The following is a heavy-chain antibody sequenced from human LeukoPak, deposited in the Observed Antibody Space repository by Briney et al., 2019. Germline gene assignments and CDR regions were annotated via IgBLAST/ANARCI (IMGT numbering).Heavy chain of an antibody. CDR2: IYYSGTT. V-gene: IGHV4-59*01. CDR3: ARGVYIAAAQYSY. CDR1: GGSISSYY. Sequence: PSETLSLTCTVSGGSISSYYWSWIRQPPGKGLEWIGYIYYSGTTNYNPSLKSRVTISVDTSKNQFSLKLSSVTAADTAVYYCARGVYIAAAQYSYWGQGTLVTVSS. D-gene: IGHD6-13*01. J-gene: IGHJ4*02.